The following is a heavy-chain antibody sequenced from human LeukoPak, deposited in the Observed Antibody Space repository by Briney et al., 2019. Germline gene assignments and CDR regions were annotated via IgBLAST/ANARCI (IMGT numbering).Heavy chain of an antibody. CDR1: GFKFSDAW. V-gene: IGHV3-15*01. CDR2: MKSIGSGGTS. CDR3: KWELHVYYGKDV. D-gene: IGHD1-26*01. Sequence: PGGSLRLSCAASGFKFSDAWMSWVRQAPGKGLEWVGRMKSIGSGGTSDYAAPVKGRFSISRDDSKNTVYLHMNTLKTEDTAVYYCKWELHVYYGKDVRGQGTTVTVSS. J-gene: IGHJ6*02.